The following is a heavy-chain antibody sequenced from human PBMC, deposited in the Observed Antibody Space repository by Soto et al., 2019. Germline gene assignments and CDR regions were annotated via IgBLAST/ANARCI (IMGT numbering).Heavy chain of an antibody. CDR3: AADGGSFYDFWSGYYGGYYYGMDV. Sequence: SVNVSCTASGFTFTSFAVQWVRQARGQRLEWIGWIVVGSGNTNYAQKFQERVTITRDMSTSTAYMELSSLRSEDTAVYYCAADGGSFYDFWSGYYGGYYYGMDVWGQGTTVTVS. CDR2: IVVGSGNT. J-gene: IGHJ6*02. D-gene: IGHD3-3*01. V-gene: IGHV1-58*01. CDR1: GFTFTSFA.